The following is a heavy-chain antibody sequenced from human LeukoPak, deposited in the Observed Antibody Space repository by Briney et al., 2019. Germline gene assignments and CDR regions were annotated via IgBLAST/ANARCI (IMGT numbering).Heavy chain of an antibody. Sequence: ASVKVSCKASGYTFTAYYIHWVRQAPGQGLEWMGWFNPNTADTYSTQKFQGRVTMTRDTSISTVYMELTSLRSDDTAVYYCARVDRALDYWGQGTLVTVSS. CDR2: FNPNTADT. CDR3: ARVDRALDY. V-gene: IGHV1-2*02. J-gene: IGHJ4*02. CDR1: GYTFTAYY.